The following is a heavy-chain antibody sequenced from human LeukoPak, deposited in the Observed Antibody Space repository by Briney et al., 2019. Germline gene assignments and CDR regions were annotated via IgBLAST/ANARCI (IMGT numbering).Heavy chain of an antibody. CDR1: GFTFSDYY. CDR3: ARDYYDSSCYYFDY. CDR2: ISSSGSTI. D-gene: IGHD3-22*01. Sequence: PGGSLRLSCAASGFTFSDYYMSSIRQAPGKGLEWVSYISSSGSTIYYADSVKGRFTISRDNAKNSLYLQMSSLRAEDTAVYYCARDYYDSSCYYFDYWGQGTLVTVSS. J-gene: IGHJ4*02. V-gene: IGHV3-11*04.